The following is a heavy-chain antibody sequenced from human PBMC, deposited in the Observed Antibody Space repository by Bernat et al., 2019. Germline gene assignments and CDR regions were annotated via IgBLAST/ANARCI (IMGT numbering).Heavy chain of an antibody. CDR2: ISVYNGNT. CDR3: ARTCSSGWYETN. J-gene: IGHJ4*02. D-gene: IGHD6-19*01. V-gene: IGHV1-18*01. CDR1: GYTFASYG. Sequence: QVQLVQSGGEVKKPGASVKVSCKVSGYTFASYGISWVRQAPGQGLEWMGWISVYNGNTNYAQNLQGRVTMTTDTSTSTAYMELRSLRFDDTAVYYCARTCSSGWYETNWGQGTLVTVSS.